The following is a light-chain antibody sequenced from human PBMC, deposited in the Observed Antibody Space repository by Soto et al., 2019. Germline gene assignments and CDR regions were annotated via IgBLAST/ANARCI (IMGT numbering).Light chain of an antibody. Sequence: DIQMTQSPSSLSASVGDRVTITCRASQSISNYLNWYQHKPGNAPKLLIYAAAKLQSGVPARFSGSGSGTDFTLTISRLQPEDFATYSCQQSHSTPFTFGPGTKVDIK. CDR1: QSISNY. V-gene: IGKV1-39*01. J-gene: IGKJ3*01. CDR3: QQSHSTPFT. CDR2: AAA.